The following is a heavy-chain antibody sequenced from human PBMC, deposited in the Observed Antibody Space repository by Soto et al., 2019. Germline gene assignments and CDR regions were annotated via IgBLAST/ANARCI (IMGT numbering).Heavy chain of an antibody. D-gene: IGHD6-19*01. CDR3: ARREQWLENFDF. J-gene: IGHJ4*02. CDR2: INPNSGDS. V-gene: IGHV1-2*02. CDR1: GYTFTCYY. Sequence: ASVKDSGKTSGYTFTCYYIHWIRQAPGQGLEWMGWINPNSGDSNYSKEFQGRVTMTSDTSITTAYMQLTRLRSDDTAVYYCARREQWLENFDFWGQGSLGSVSS.